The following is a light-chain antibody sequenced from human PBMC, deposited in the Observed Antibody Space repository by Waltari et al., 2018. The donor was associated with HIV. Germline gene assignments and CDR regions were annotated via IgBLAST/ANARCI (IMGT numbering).Light chain of an antibody. Sequence: DIVMTQSPDSLAVSLGERATINCKSSQRVLYSSNNKNYLAWYQQKPGQPPKLLMYWASTRESGVPDRFSGSGSGTDFTLTISSLQAEDVAVYYCQQYYDTPLTFGGVTKVEIK. V-gene: IGKV4-1*01. CDR3: QQYYDTPLT. CDR2: WAS. CDR1: QRVLYSSNNKNY. J-gene: IGKJ4*01.